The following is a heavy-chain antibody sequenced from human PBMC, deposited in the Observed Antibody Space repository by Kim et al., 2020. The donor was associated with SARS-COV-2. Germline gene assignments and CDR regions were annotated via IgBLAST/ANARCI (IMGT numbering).Heavy chain of an antibody. D-gene: IGHD3-3*01. V-gene: IGHV4-34*01. J-gene: IGHJ4*02. CDR3: ARGHYDFWGGYIRSFDY. CDR1: GGSFSNYY. CDR2: INHSGST. Sequence: SETLSLTCAVYGGSFSNYYWSWIRQPPGKGLEWIEEINHSGSTNYNPSLKSRVTISVDTSKNQFPLKLSSVTAADTAVYYCARGHYDFWGGYIRSFDYWGQGTLVTVSS.